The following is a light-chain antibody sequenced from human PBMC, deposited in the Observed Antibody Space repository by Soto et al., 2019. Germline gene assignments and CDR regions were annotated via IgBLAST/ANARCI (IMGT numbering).Light chain of an antibody. Sequence: DIQMTQPPSTLSASVGDRVTITCRASQSVGSWLAWYQQKPGKAPKLLIYKASSLESGVPSRFSGSGSGTEFSLTISSLQPDDFASYHCQQYGSSSPWTFGQGTKVEIK. CDR1: QSVGSW. CDR3: QQYGSSSPWT. CDR2: KAS. J-gene: IGKJ1*01. V-gene: IGKV1-5*03.